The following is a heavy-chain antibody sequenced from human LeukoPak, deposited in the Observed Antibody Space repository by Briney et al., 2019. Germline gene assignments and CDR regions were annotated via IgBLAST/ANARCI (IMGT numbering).Heavy chain of an antibody. V-gene: IGHV1-2*02. CDR3: ARVGLADEGAWAY. J-gene: IGHJ4*02. CDR1: GYTFSDFY. CDR2: ITPKSGDT. D-gene: IGHD3-3*02. Sequence: ASVKVSCKASGYTFSDFYIHWVRQAPGQGLEYVGWITPKSGDTYSPQRFQGRVTMTRDASISTAYMELSSLRSDDTAVYFCARVGLADEGAWAYWGQGSLVTVSS.